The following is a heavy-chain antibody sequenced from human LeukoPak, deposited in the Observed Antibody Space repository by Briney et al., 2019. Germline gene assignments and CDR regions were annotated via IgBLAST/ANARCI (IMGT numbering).Heavy chain of an antibody. Sequence: GGSLRLSCAASGFTFSSYSVNWVRQAPGKGLEWVSSISSSSSYIYYADSVKGRFTISRDNAKNSLYLQMNSLRAEDTAVYYCAGNVLRFLEWSPVMYYMDVWGKGTTVTVSS. CDR1: GFTFSSYS. CDR3: AGNVLRFLEWSPVMYYMDV. CDR2: ISSSSSYI. D-gene: IGHD3-3*01. J-gene: IGHJ6*03. V-gene: IGHV3-21*01.